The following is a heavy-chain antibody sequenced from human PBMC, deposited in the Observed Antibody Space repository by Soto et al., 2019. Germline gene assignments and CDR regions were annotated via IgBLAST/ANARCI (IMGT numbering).Heavy chain of an antibody. CDR3: ARDQPSVGATPWENQDY. J-gene: IGHJ4*02. D-gene: IGHD1-26*01. CDR2: INPSGGST. V-gene: IGHV1-46*01. Sequence: ASVKVSCKASGYTFTSYYMHWVRQAPGQGLEWMGIINPSGGSTSYAQKFQGRVTMTRDTSTSSVYMELSSLRSEDTAVYYCARDQPSVGATPWENQDYWGQGTLVTVSS. CDR1: GYTFTSYY.